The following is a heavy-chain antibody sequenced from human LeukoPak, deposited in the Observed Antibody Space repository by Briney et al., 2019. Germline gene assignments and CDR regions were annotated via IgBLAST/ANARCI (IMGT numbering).Heavy chain of an antibody. CDR2: IYYSGST. V-gene: IGHV4-39*07. Sequence: SETLSLTRTVSGGSISSSSYYWGWIRQPPGKGLEWIGSIYYSGSTYYNPSLKSRVTISVDTSKNQFSLKLSSVTAADTAVYYCASGVGLTTVTVVYYYYYMGVWGKGTTVTVSS. CDR3: ASGVGLTTVTVVYYYYYMGV. J-gene: IGHJ6*03. D-gene: IGHD4-17*01. CDR1: GGSISSSSYY.